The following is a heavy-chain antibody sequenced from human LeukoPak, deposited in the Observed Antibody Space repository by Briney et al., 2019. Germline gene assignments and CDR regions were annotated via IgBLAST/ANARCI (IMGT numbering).Heavy chain of an antibody. Sequence: SETLSLTCTVSGGSISSSSYYWGWIRQPPGKGLEWIGMIHYSGRTYYNTSLMSRFTISVDTSKDQFSLKLTSVSAADTAVYYCARLPVYSSGWQADFWGQGTLVTVSS. CDR1: GGSISSSSYY. J-gene: IGHJ4*02. CDR2: IHYSGRT. D-gene: IGHD6-19*01. V-gene: IGHV4-39*01. CDR3: ARLPVYSSGWQADF.